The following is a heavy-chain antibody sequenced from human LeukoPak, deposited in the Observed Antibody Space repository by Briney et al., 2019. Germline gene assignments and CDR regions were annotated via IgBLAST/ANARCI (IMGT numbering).Heavy chain of an antibody. V-gene: IGHV4-34*01. CDR3: KRFGELDAFDI. Sequence: SETLSFTCAVYGGSFSGYYWSWIRQPPGKGLEWIGEINHSGSTNYNPSLKSRVTISVDTSKNQFSLKLSSVTAADTAVYYCKRFGELDAFDIWGQGTMVTVSS. J-gene: IGHJ3*02. D-gene: IGHD3-10*01. CDR2: INHSGST. CDR1: GGSFSGYY.